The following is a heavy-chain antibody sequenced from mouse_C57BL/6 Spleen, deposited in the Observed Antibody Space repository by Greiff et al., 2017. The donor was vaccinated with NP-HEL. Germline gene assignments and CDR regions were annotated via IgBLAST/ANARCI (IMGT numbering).Heavy chain of an antibody. D-gene: IGHD2-3*01. V-gene: IGHV5-17*01. CDR2: ISSGSSTI. J-gene: IGHJ4*01. Sequence: EVKLMESGGGLVKPGGSLKLSCAASGFTFSDYGMHWVRQAPEKGLEWVAYISSGSSTIYYVDTVKGRFTISRDNAKNTLFLQMTSLRSEDTAMYYCASAYDGYAMDYWGQGTSVTVSS. CDR1: GFTFSDYG. CDR3: ASAYDGYAMDY.